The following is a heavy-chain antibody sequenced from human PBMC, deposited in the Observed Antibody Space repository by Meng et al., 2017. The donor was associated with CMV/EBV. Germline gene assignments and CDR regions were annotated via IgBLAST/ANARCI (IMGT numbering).Heavy chain of an antibody. J-gene: IGHJ4*02. V-gene: IGHV3-30*02. CDR3: AKDGRADIVVVPAAIDY. Sequence: GGSLRLSCAASGITFSCCWMSWVRQAPGKGLEWVAFIRYDGSNKYYADSVKGRFTISRDNSKNTLYLQMNSLRAEDTAVYYCAKDGRADIVVVPAAIDYWGQGTLVTVSS. CDR2: IRYDGSNK. CDR1: GITFSCCW. D-gene: IGHD2-2*01.